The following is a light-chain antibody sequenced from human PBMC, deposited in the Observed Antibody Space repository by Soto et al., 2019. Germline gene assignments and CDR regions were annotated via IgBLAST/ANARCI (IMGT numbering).Light chain of an antibody. J-gene: IGKJ5*01. V-gene: IGKV3-20*01. CDR3: QQYGSSPLIT. Sequence: EIVLTQSPGTLSLSPGERATLSCRASQSISNNYLAWYQQKPGQAPRSIIYGASTRATGIPDRFSGSGSGTDFTLTVSRLEPEDFAVYYCQQYGSSPLITFGQGTRLEIK. CDR1: QSISNNY. CDR2: GAS.